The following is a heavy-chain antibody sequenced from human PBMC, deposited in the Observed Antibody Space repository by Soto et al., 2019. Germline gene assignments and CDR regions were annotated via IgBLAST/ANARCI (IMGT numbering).Heavy chain of an antibody. CDR1: GGTFSSYA. Sequence: SVKVSCKASGGTFSSYAISWVRQAPGQGLEWMGGIIPIFGTANYAQKFQGRVTITADESTSTAYMELSSLRSEDTAVYYCARPYYYDSSGSLKYYYYGMDVWGQGTTVTSP. D-gene: IGHD3-22*01. V-gene: IGHV1-69*13. J-gene: IGHJ6*02. CDR2: IIPIFGTA. CDR3: ARPYYYDSSGSLKYYYYGMDV.